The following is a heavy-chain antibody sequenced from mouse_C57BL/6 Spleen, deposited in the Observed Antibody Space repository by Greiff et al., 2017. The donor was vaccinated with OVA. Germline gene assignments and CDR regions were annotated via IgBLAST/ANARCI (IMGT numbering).Heavy chain of an antibody. V-gene: IGHV5-4*03. J-gene: IGHJ4*01. Sequence: EVMLVESGGGLVKPGGSLKLSCAASGFTFSSYAMSWVRQTPEKRLEWVATISDGGSYPSYPDNVKGRFTISRDNAKNNLYLQMSHLKSEDTAMYYCARALYDYDGDAMDYWGQGTSVTVSS. CDR2: ISDGGSYP. CDR1: GFTFSSYA. CDR3: ARALYDYDGDAMDY. D-gene: IGHD2-4*01.